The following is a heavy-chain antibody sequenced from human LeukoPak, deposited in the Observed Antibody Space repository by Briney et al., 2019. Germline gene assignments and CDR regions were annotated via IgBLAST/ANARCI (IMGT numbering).Heavy chain of an antibody. V-gene: IGHV3-74*01. CDR3: ARDTMINAFDI. J-gene: IGHJ3*02. CDR1: GFTFSSYW. CDR2: INGDGSST. Sequence: GGSLRLSCAASGFTFSSYWMHWVRQAPGKGLVWVSRINGDGSSTSYADSVKGRFTISRDNAKNTLYLQMNSLRAEDTAVYYCARDTMINAFDIWGQGTMVTVSS. D-gene: IGHD3-22*01.